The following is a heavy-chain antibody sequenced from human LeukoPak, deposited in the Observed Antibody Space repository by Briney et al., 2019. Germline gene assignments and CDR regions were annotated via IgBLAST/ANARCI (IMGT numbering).Heavy chain of an antibody. V-gene: IGHV1-46*01. D-gene: IGHD2-2*02. J-gene: IGHJ4*02. CDR1: GYTFTSYY. Sequence: ASVKVSCKASGYTFTSYYMHWVRQAPGQGLEWMGIINPSGGSTSYAQKFQGRVTMTRDTSTSTVYMELSSLRSEDTAVYYCARVGSPDCSSTSCYRWIDYWGQGTLVTVSS. CDR2: INPSGGST. CDR3: ARVGSPDCSSTSCYRWIDY.